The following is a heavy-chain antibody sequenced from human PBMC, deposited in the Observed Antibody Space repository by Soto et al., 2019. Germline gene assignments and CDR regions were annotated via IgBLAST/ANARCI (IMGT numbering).Heavy chain of an antibody. CDR3: AKTEISLITVGYYFDY. D-gene: IGHD1-26*01. Sequence: GSLRLSCAASGFTFSSYAMSWVRQAPGKGLEWVSAISGSGGSTYYADSVKGRFTISRDNSKNTLYLQMNSLRAEDTAVYYCAKTEISLITVGYYFDYWGQGTLVTVSS. J-gene: IGHJ4*02. V-gene: IGHV3-23*01. CDR2: ISGSGGST. CDR1: GFTFSSYA.